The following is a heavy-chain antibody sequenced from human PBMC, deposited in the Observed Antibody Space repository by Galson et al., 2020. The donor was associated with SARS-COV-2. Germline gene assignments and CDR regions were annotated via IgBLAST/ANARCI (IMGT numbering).Heavy chain of an antibody. Sequence: KMSGPTLVKPTQTLTLTCTFSGFSLSTSGVGVGWIRQPPGKALEWLALIYWDDDKRYSPSLKSRLTITKDTSENQVVLTMTNMDPVDTATYFCAHRRVLRGSCDSWGQGTLVTLSS. D-gene: IGHD3-10*01. CDR1: GFSLSTSGVG. CDR2: IYWDDDK. V-gene: IGHV2-5*02. CDR3: AHRRVLRGSCDS. J-gene: IGHJ4*02.